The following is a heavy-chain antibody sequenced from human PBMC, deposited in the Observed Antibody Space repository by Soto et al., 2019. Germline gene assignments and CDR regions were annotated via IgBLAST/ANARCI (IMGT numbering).Heavy chain of an antibody. CDR3: TRPGIAVAGGIGYYYYGMDV. CDR1: GFTFGDYA. J-gene: IGHJ6*02. Sequence: LRLSCTASGFTFGDYAMSWFRQAPGKGLEWVGFIRSKAYGGTTEYAASVKGRFTISRDDSKSIAYLQMNSLKTEDTTVYYCTRPGIAVAGGIGYYYYGMDVWGQGTTVTVSS. CDR2: IRSKAYGGTT. D-gene: IGHD6-19*01. V-gene: IGHV3-49*03.